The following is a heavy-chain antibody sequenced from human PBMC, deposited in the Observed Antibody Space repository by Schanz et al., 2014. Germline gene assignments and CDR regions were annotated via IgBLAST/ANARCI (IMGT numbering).Heavy chain of an antibody. D-gene: IGHD3-22*01. Sequence: QVLLVQSGAEVKKPGASVKVSCKASGYTFTRSGISWVRQAPGQGLEWMGWIGGFDGNTNFAQKCQGRVTMTTDTSTSTAYMELRNLRSDDTAVYYCVRDGDERLVVIFDQWGQGTLVTVSS. CDR1: GYTFTRSG. J-gene: IGHJ4*02. CDR2: IGGFDGNT. V-gene: IGHV1-18*01. CDR3: VRDGDERLVVIFDQ.